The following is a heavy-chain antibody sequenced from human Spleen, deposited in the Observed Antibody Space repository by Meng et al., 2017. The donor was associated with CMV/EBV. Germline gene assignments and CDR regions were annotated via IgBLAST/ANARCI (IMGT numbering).Heavy chain of an antibody. CDR2: IYYSGST. CDR1: GGSVSSGSYY. D-gene: IGHD6-13*01. CDR3: ARDPKSSSWYHFDS. Sequence: SETLSLTCTVSGGSVSSGSYYWSWIRQPPGKGLEWIGYIYYSGSTNYNPSLKSRVTISVDTSKNQFSLKLSSVTAADTAVYYCARDPKSSSWYHFDSWGQGTLVTVSS. V-gene: IGHV4-61*01. J-gene: IGHJ4*02.